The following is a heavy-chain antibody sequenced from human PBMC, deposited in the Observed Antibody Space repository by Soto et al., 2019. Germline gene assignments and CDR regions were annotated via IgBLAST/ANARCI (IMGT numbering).Heavy chain of an antibody. Sequence: ASVKVSCKASGYTFTSYGISWVRQAPGQGLEWMGWISAYNGNTNYAQKLQGRVTMTTDTSTSTAYMELRSLRSDDTAVYYCAGPSRIAVAWILMDVWGQGTTVTVSS. V-gene: IGHV1-18*01. CDR1: GYTFTSYG. CDR2: ISAYNGNT. CDR3: AGPSRIAVAWILMDV. D-gene: IGHD6-19*01. J-gene: IGHJ6*02.